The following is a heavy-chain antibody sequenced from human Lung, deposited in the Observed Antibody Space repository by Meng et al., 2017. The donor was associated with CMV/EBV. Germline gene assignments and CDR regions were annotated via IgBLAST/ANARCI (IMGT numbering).Heavy chain of an antibody. D-gene: IGHD3-16*01. V-gene: IGHV3-30*02. J-gene: IGHJ4*02. Sequence: AAPGFRFDDCGMHWVRQTPGKGVEWVEFVRHDGTNKFYAASVKGRFTISRDNSKSTVYLQMNSLRPEDSALYYCAKDQLLFGGPNAYFDQWGQGXLVTVSS. CDR1: GFRFDDCG. CDR2: VRHDGTNK. CDR3: AKDQLLFGGPNAYFDQ.